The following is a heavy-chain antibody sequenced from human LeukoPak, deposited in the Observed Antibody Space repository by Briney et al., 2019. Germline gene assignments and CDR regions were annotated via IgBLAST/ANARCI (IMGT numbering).Heavy chain of an antibody. D-gene: IGHD3-10*01. V-gene: IGHV4-34*01. CDR2: INHSGST. CDR3: ARVSRYGSGRPWWASDV. J-gene: IGHJ6*04. CDR1: GGSFSGYY. Sequence: SETLSLTCAVYGGSFSGYYWSWIRQPPGKGLEWIWEINHSGSTNYNPSLKSRVTISVDTSKNQFSLKLSSVTAADTAVYYCARVSRYGSGRPWWASDVWGKGTTVTVSS.